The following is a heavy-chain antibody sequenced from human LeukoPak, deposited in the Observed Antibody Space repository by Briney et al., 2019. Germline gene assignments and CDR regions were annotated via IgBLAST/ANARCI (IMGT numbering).Heavy chain of an antibody. D-gene: IGHD2-2*01. CDR3: ARGFKSEDIVVIPAARMGTFDY. V-gene: IGHV4-4*09. CDR2: IYTSGST. CDR1: GGSISSYY. J-gene: IGHJ4*02. Sequence: SETLSLTCTVSGGSISSYYWSWIRQPPGKGLEWIGYIYTSGSTNHNPSLKSRVTISVDTSKSQLSLKLSSVNAADTAVYYCARGFKSEDIVVIPAARMGTFDYWGQGTLVTVSS.